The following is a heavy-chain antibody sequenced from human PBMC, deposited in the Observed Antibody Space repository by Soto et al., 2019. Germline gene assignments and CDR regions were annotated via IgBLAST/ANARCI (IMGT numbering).Heavy chain of an antibody. Sequence: SETRSINRAGYCGSFSGYYWSWLRQPRGKGLEWIGEINHSGSSNYSPSLKSLVTISVNTSKNQFSLKMTSVTSADTAVYYCSTANLSNHYHDPWGQGTLEPVYS. V-gene: IGHV4-34*01. J-gene: IGHJ5*02. CDR2: INHSGSS. CDR3: STANLSNHYHDP. CDR1: CGSFSGYY. D-gene: IGHD1-26*01.